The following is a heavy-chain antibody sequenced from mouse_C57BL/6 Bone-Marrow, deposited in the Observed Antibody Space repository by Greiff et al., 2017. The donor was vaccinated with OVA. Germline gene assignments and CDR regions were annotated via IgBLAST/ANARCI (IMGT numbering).Heavy chain of an antibody. D-gene: IGHD1-1*01. J-gene: IGHJ1*03. CDR1: GFSLTSYG. CDR2: IWSDGST. CDR3: ARHYYGSSYWYFDV. V-gene: IGHV2-6-1*01. Sequence: VKLVESGPGLVAPSQSLSITCTVSGFSLTSYGVHWVRQPPGKGLEWLVVIWSDGSTTYNSALKSRLSISKDNPKSQVFLKMNSLQTDDTAMYYCARHYYGSSYWYFDVWGTGTTVTVSS.